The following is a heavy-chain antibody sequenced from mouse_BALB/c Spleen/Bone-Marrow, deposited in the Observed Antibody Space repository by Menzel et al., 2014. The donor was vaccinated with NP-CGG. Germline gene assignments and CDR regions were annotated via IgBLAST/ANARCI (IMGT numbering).Heavy chain of an antibody. J-gene: IGHJ3*01. D-gene: IGHD4-1*02. Sequence: QVQLQQSGAELVKPGASVKLSCKASGYTFTNYYMYWVKQRPGQGLEWIGEINPSNGGTNFNEKFKGTATLTVDKSSSTVYMHLSSLTSEDSAVYYCTQLGRFAYWGQGTLVTVSA. CDR1: GYTFTNYY. CDR3: TQLGRFAY. CDR2: INPSNGGT. V-gene: IGHV1S81*02.